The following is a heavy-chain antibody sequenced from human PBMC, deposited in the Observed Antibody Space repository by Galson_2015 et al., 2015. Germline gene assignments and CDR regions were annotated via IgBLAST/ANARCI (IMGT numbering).Heavy chain of an antibody. CDR2: IDTRDSDI. D-gene: IGHD6-25*01. V-gene: IGHV5-51*01. CDR3: ARHRAACGNYYYGMDV. Sequence: QSGAKVTKPGEFLQISWQGYGYTFGSYDITWGRQMPGKGLEGMGRIDTRDSDIRDSTSFPGQVNISAANSISTAYMQWSSLKASDTAMYYCARHRAACGNYYYGMDVWGQGTTVTVSS. J-gene: IGHJ6*02. CDR1: GYTFGSYD.